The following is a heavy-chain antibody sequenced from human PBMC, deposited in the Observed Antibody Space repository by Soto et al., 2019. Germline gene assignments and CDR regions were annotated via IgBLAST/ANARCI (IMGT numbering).Heavy chain of an antibody. J-gene: IGHJ4*02. CDR3: ARDEAPTAPSTFDY. Sequence: LRLSCAASGFTFSSFAMSWVRQAPEKGLEWVTGISGSGRSTFYADSVKGRFTISRDNSKNTLYLQMNSLRAEDTAVYYCARDEAPTAPSTFDYWGQGALVTVSS. V-gene: IGHV3-23*01. CDR1: GFTFSSFA. D-gene: IGHD2-21*02. CDR2: ISGSGRST.